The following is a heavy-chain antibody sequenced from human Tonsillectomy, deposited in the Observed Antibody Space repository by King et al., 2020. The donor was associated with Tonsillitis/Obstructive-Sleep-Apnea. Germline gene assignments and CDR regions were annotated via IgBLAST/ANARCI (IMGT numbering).Heavy chain of an antibody. V-gene: IGHV3-30*04. Sequence: VQLVESGGGVVQPGRSLRLSCAASGFTFSSYAMHWVRQAPGKGLEWVAVISYDGSNKYYADSVKGRFTISRDNSKNTLYLQMNSLRAEDTAVYYCARSYSNYGGWFDPWGQGTLVTVSS. J-gene: IGHJ5*02. D-gene: IGHD4-11*01. CDR2: ISYDGSNK. CDR1: GFTFSSYA. CDR3: ARSYSNYGGWFDP.